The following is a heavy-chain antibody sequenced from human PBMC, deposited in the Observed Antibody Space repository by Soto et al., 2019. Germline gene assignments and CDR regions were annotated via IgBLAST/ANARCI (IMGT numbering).Heavy chain of an antibody. CDR2: IGAYNGNT. V-gene: IGHV1-18*01. D-gene: IGHD3-10*01. CDR1: GYTFTSYG. CDR3: ARVLFPRVYVLLWFGELLFDP. J-gene: IGHJ5*02. Sequence: ASVKVSCKASGYTFTSYGISWVRQAPGQGLEWMGWIGAYNGNTNYAQKLQGRVTMTTDTSTSTAYMELRSLRSDDTAVYYCARVLFPRVYVLLWFGELLFDPWGQGTLVTVSS.